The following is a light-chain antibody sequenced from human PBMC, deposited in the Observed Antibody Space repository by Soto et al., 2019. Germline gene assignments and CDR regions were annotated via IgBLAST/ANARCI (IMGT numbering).Light chain of an antibody. CDR1: SSDVGGYNY. CDR3: SSYAGGNNWV. Sequence: QSVLAQPPSASGSPGQSVTISCTGTSSDVGGYNYVSWYQQHPGKAPKLMIYEVNKRPSGVPDRFSGSKSGSTASLTVSGLQAEDEADYYCSSYAGGNNWVFGGGTKLTVL. V-gene: IGLV2-8*01. J-gene: IGLJ3*02. CDR2: EVN.